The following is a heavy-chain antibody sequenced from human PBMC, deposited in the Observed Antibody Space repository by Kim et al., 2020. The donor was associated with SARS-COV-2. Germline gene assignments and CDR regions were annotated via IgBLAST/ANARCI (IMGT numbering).Heavy chain of an antibody. CDR1: GYTFSDYG. Sequence: ASVKVSCKASGYTFSDYGISWVRQAPGQGLEWVGWISPNTGNSRPAQRFQGRVTLTTDTSTNTAYMELRSLSSDDTAVYYCSRSEGTLWFGESPAYF. CDR2: ISPNTGNS. V-gene: IGHV1-18*01. CDR3: SRSEGTLWFGESPAYF. D-gene: IGHD3-10*01. J-gene: IGHJ1*01.